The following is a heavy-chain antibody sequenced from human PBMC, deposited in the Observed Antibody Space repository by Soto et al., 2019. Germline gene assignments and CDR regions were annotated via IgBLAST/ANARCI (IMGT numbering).Heavy chain of an antibody. CDR2: IYYSGST. CDR3: ARAGYSSGHQFDY. V-gene: IGHV4-39*01. D-gene: IGHD5-18*01. CDR1: GGSISSSHYF. J-gene: IGHJ4*02. Sequence: SETLSLTCTVSGGSISSSHYFWDWIRQPPGKGLEWIGGIYYSGSTYYNPSLKSRVTISVDTSNSQFSLRLSSVTATDTAVYYCARAGYSSGHQFDYWGQGTLVTVSS.